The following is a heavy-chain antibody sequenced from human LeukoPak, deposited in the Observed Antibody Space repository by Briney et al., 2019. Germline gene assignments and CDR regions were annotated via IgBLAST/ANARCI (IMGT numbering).Heavy chain of an antibody. Sequence: GGSLRLSCIASDFSFSDSWMTWVRKAPGKGLERVASIKYDGREIQYVDSVKGRFTISRDNAKRSLYLEMASLRAEDTAVYYCAREPLRGNSEYFQHWGQGSQVTVSS. CDR2: IKYDGREI. J-gene: IGHJ1*01. D-gene: IGHD3-10*01. CDR1: DFSFSDSW. V-gene: IGHV3-7*01. CDR3: AREPLRGNSEYFQH.